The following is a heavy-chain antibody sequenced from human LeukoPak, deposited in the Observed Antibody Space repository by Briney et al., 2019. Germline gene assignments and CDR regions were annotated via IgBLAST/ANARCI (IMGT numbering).Heavy chain of an antibody. D-gene: IGHD5-12*01. CDR3: ARDYTGLYSGYDLGPGGFDY. V-gene: IGHV4-61*02. J-gene: IGHJ4*02. CDR2: IYTSGST. Sequence: PSQTLSLTCTVSGGSISSGSYYWSWIRQPAGKGLEWIGRIYTSGSTNYNPSLKSRVTMSVDTSKNQFSLKLSSVTAADTAVYYCARDYTGLYSGYDLGPGGFDYWGQGTLVTVSS. CDR1: GGSISSGSYY.